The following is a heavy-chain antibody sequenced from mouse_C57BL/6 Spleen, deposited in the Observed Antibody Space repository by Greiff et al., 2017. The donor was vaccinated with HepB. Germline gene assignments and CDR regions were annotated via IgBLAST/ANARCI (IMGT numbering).Heavy chain of an antibody. V-gene: IGHV2-5*01. CDR3: AKRSIYDDYDGTGYAMDY. Sequence: QVQLKQSGPGLVQPSQSLSITCTVSGFSLTSYGVHWVRQSPGKGLEWLGVIWRGGSTDYNAAFMSRLSITKDNSKSQVFFKMNSLQADDTAIYYCAKRSIYDDYDGTGYAMDYWGQGTSVTVSS. CDR1: GFSLTSYG. J-gene: IGHJ4*01. D-gene: IGHD2-4*01. CDR2: IWRGGST.